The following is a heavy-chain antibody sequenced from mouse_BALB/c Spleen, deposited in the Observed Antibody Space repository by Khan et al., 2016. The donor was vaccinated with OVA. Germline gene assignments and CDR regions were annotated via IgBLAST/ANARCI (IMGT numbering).Heavy chain of an antibody. J-gene: IGHJ3*01. CDR3: ARDGYSPWFAY. CDR1: GFTIKDYY. Sequence: VQLQQSGAELVRPGALVNLSCKASGFTIKDYYMHWVKQRPEQGLVWIGRIDPENGNTIYDPKSQGKASITSDTSSNTAYLQLSSLTSEDTAVYYCARDGYSPWFAYWGQGTLVTVSA. D-gene: IGHD2-3*01. V-gene: IGHV14-1*02. CDR2: IDPENGNT.